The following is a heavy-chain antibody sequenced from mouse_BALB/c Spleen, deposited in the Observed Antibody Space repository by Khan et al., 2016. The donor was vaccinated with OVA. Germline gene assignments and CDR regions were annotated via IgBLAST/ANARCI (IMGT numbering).Heavy chain of an antibody. CDR2: ISSAGDYT. J-gene: IGHJ3*01. Sequence: EVELVESGGDLVKPGGSLKLSCAASGFTFSSYGMSWVRQTPDKRLEWVATISSAGDYTYYPDNVKGRFTISRDNAKNTLYLQMSSLKSEDTAMFYCASHLTGSFAYWGQGTLFTVSA. V-gene: IGHV5-6*01. D-gene: IGHD4-1*01. CDR3: ASHLTGSFAY. CDR1: GFTFSSYG.